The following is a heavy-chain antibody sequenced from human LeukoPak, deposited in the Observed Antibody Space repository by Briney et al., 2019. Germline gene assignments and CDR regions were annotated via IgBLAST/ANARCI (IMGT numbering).Heavy chain of an antibody. CDR3: ARGFHSYGYEPPDY. CDR1: GFTFSSYA. J-gene: IGHJ4*02. D-gene: IGHD5-18*01. Sequence: GGSLRLSCSASGFTFSSYAMHWVRQAPGKGLEYVSAISSNGGSTYYADSVKGRFTISRDNSKNTLYLQMNSLRAEDTAVYYCARGFHSYGYEPPDYWGQGTLVTVSS. V-gene: IGHV3-64*04. CDR2: ISSNGGST.